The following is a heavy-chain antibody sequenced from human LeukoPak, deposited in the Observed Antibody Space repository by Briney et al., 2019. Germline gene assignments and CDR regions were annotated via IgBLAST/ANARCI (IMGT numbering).Heavy chain of an antibody. D-gene: IGHD3-10*01. V-gene: IGHV3-23*01. CDR1: GFTFSNYA. J-gene: IGHJ6*02. Sequence: PGGSLRLSCAASGFTFSNYAMSWVRQAPGKGLEWVSIISDSGGSTYNADSVKGRFTISRDSFKNTLYLHMTSVRAEDTAVYYCAKGGMVRGPLPYYNMDVWGQGTTVTVSS. CDR2: ISDSGGST. CDR3: AKGGMVRGPLPYYNMDV.